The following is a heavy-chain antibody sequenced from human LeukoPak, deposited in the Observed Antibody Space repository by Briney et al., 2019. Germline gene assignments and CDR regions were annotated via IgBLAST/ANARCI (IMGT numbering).Heavy chain of an antibody. CDR3: ARGYSSGWFGPLFDP. V-gene: IGHV1-69*04. Sequence: SVNVSCKASGGTFSSYAISWVRQAPGQGLEWMGRIIPILGIANYAQKFQGRVTITADKSTSTAYMELSSLRSEDTAVYYCARGYSSGWFGPLFDPWGQGTLVTVSS. CDR1: GGTFSSYA. CDR2: IIPILGIA. D-gene: IGHD6-19*01. J-gene: IGHJ5*02.